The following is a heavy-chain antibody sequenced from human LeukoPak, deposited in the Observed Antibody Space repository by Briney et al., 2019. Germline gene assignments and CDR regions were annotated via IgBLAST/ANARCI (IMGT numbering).Heavy chain of an antibody. CDR1: DGSISSSNW. V-gene: IGHV4-4*02. Sequence: SSGTLSLTCAVSDGSISSSNWWSWVRQPPGKGLEWIGEIYHSGSTNYNPSLKSRVTMSVDTSKNQFSLKLSSVTAADTAVYYRAREVAVAGTEEYYFDYWGQGTLVTVSS. CDR2: IYHSGST. CDR3: AREVAVAGTEEYYFDY. J-gene: IGHJ4*02. D-gene: IGHD6-19*01.